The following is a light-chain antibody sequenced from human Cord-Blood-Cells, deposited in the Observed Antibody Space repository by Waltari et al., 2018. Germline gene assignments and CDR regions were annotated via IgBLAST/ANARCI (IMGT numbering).Light chain of an antibody. V-gene: IGKV1-39*01. CDR3: QQSYSTLSLT. Sequence: DIQMTQSPSSLSASVGDRVTITCRASQSISSYLNWYQQKPGKAPKLLIYAASRLQSGVPSRFSGSGSGTDFTLTISSLQPEDFATYYWQQSYSTLSLTFGGGTKVEIK. CDR2: AAS. CDR1: QSISSY. J-gene: IGKJ4*01.